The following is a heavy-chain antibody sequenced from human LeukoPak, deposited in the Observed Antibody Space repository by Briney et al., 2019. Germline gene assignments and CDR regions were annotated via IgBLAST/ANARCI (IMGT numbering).Heavy chain of an antibody. Sequence: GGSLRLSCAASGYSFTNYWISWVRQMPGKGLEWMGRIDPSDSYTKYSPSFEGHVTISVDKSISTAFLQWHSLKASDSAMYYCATGASKVTTDFANYWGQGTQVAVSS. CDR1: GYSFTNYW. CDR3: ATGASKVTTDFANY. D-gene: IGHD4-17*01. V-gene: IGHV5-10-1*01. J-gene: IGHJ4*02. CDR2: IDPSDSYT.